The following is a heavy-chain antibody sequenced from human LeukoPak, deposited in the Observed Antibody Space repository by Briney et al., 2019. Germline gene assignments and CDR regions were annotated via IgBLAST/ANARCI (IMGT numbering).Heavy chain of an antibody. CDR3: AKRDYDILTGYQSKNWFDP. D-gene: IGHD3-9*01. CDR1: GFTFSSYA. J-gene: IGHJ5*02. Sequence: GGSLRLSCAASGFTFSSYAMGWVRQAPGKGLEWVTFVRSDGSDKYYADSVKGRFTISRDNSKNTLYLQMNSLRAEDTAVYYCAKRDYDILTGYQSKNWFDPWGQGTLVTVSS. CDR2: VRSDGSDK. V-gene: IGHV3-30*02.